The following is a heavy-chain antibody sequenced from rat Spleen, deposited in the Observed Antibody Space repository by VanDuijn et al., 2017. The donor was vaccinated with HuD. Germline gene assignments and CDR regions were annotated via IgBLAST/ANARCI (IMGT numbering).Heavy chain of an antibody. CDR3: ARGGPRMLVDA. CDR2: IRSGGST. Sequence: QVQLKERGPGLVQPTQTLSITCTVSGFSLTSYYMQWVRQTPGKGLEWMGFIRSGGSTEYNSEFKSRLSISRDTSKNQVFLKMNSLKTEDTGVYYCARGGPRMLVDAWGQGVMVTVSS. D-gene: IGHD3-1*01. V-gene: IGHV2-65*01. CDR1: GFSLTSYY. J-gene: IGHJ2*01.